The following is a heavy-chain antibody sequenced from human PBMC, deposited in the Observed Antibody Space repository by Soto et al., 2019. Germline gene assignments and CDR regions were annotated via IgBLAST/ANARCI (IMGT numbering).Heavy chain of an antibody. J-gene: IGHJ4*02. Sequence: PGGSLRLSCAASRFTFSSYATTWVRQAPGKGLEWVSGISGSGDSTYYADSVKGRFTISRDNSKNTLYLQMNSLRVEDTAVYYCARGQNWNYDRGYFDYWGQGTLVTVSS. D-gene: IGHD1-7*01. CDR3: ARGQNWNYDRGYFDY. CDR2: ISGSGDST. CDR1: RFTFSSYA. V-gene: IGHV3-23*01.